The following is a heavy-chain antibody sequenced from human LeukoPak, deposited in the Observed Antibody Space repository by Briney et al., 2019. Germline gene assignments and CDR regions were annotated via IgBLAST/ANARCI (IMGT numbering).Heavy chain of an antibody. CDR2: IYYSGST. J-gene: IGHJ3*02. V-gene: IGHV4-59*08. CDR1: GGSISSYY. Sequence: PSETLSLTCTVSGGSISSYYWSWIRQPPGKGLEWIGYIYYSGSTNYNPSLKSRVTISVDTSKNQFSLKLSSVTAAGTAVYYCARLNWNYYDSSGYLSIWGQGTMVTVSS. D-gene: IGHD3-22*01. CDR3: ARLNWNYYDSSGYLSI.